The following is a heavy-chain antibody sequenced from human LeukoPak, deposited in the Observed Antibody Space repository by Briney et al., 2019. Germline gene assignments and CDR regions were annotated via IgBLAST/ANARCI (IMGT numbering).Heavy chain of an antibody. Sequence: PSETLSLTCTVSGGSISGSNYYWDWIRQPPGKGLEWIGTIYYSGNTYYNPSLKSRVTISVDTSQNHFSLKLSSVTAADTAVYFCARRPTYLFGVDYWGQGTLVTVSS. D-gene: IGHD3-10*02. CDR3: ARRPTYLFGVDY. CDR2: IYYSGNT. CDR1: GGSISGSNYY. V-gene: IGHV4-39*02. J-gene: IGHJ4*02.